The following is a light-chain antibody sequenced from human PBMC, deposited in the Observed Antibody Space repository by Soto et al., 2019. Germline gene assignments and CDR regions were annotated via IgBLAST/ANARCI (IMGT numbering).Light chain of an antibody. CDR2: EVT. CDR3: SSFASSNTWV. CDR1: SSDVGAYNY. Sequence: QSALTQPPSASGSPGQSVTISCTGTSSDVGAYNYVSWYQQHAGKAPKLVIYEVTKRPSGVPDRFSGSKSANTASLTVSGLQAEYEADYYCSSFASSNTWVFGGGTKRTVL. V-gene: IGLV2-8*01. J-gene: IGLJ3*02.